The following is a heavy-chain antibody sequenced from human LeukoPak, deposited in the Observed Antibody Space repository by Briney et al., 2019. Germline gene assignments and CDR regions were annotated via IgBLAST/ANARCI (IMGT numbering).Heavy chain of an antibody. J-gene: IGHJ4*02. V-gene: IGHV5-51*01. D-gene: IGHD6-19*01. CDR1: GYSFTSYW. CDR2: IYPGDSDT. Sequence: GESLKISCKGSGYSFTSYWIGWVRQLPGKGLEWMGIIYPGDSDTRYSPSFQGQVTISADKSISTAYLQWSSLKASDTATYYCARGYSSGWYAQVPYYFDYGGQGTLVTVSS. CDR3: ARGYSSGWYAQVPYYFDY.